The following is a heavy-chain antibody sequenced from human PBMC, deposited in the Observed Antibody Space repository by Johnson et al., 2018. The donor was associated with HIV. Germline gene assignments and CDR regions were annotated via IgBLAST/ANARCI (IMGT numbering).Heavy chain of an antibody. D-gene: IGHD6-6*01. CDR1: GLTFSRYV. CDR3: AKDRGDGVAARRRSAFDI. CDR2: MSYDGSDK. Sequence: QMLLVESGGGVVQPGRSLRLTCAVSGLTFSRYVMHWVRQAPGKGLEWVAVMSYDGSDKYYADSVKGRFSISRDNSKNTLYLQRNSVRAEDTAVYYCAKDRGDGVAARRRSAFDIWGQGTMVTVSS. V-gene: IGHV3-30*04. J-gene: IGHJ3*02.